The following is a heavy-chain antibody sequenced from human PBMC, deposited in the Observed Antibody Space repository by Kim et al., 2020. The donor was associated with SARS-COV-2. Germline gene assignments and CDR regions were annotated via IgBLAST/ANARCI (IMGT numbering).Heavy chain of an antibody. CDR2: INYSGST. CDR3: ARGLGFWRGYIDDDYVDY. J-gene: IGHJ4*02. V-gene: IGHV4-59*01. Sequence: SETLSLTCTVSGGSISSYYWSWIRQPPGKGLEWIGYINYSGSTNYNPSLKSRVTVSVDTSKNQFSLKLSSVTAADTAVYYCARGLGFWRGYIDDDYVDYWGQGTLVTVSS. D-gene: IGHD3-3*01. CDR1: GGSISSYY.